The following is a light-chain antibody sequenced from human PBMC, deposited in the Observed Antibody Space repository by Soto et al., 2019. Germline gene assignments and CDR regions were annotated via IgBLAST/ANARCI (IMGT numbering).Light chain of an antibody. Sequence: DIQMTQSPSSLSASVGDRVTITCRASQDISVYLAWYQQKPGKVPKLLIYSASTLQSGIPSRFSVSGSGTDFTFTISSLQPEYVATSYCQNFNTAPFTFGKGKRLVIK. J-gene: IGKJ5*01. CDR3: QNFNTAPFT. CDR1: QDISVY. V-gene: IGKV1-27*01. CDR2: SAS.